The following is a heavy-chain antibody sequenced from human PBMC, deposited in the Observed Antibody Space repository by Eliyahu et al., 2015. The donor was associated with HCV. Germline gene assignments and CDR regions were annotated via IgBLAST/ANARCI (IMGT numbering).Heavy chain of an antibody. CDR2: IYYSGST. V-gene: IGHV4-61*01. CDR1: GGSVNSGSYF. J-gene: IGHJ4*02. Sequence: QVQLQESGPGLVKPSETLSLTCTXSGGSVNSGSYFWSWXRQPPGKGLEWIGYIYYSGSTNHNPSLKSRVAISLDPSKNQFSLTLSSVTAADTAVYYCAPENTVTRRFEYWGQGTLVTVSS. D-gene: IGHD4-17*01. CDR3: APENTVTRRFEY.